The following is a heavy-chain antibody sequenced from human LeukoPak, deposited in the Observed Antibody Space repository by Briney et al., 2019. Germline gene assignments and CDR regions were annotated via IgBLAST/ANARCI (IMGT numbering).Heavy chain of an antibody. V-gene: IGHV4-59*01. CDR3: ATVAVIRGVTYFDY. CDR2: LFYSGST. CDR1: GGSISSYY. J-gene: IGHJ4*02. Sequence: PSETLSLTCTVSGGSISSYYWSWIRQHPGKGLEWIAYLFYSGSTDYNPSLESRVTISVDTSKNQFSLKLRSVTAADTAVYYCATVAVIRGVTYFDYWGQGTLVTVSS. D-gene: IGHD3-10*01.